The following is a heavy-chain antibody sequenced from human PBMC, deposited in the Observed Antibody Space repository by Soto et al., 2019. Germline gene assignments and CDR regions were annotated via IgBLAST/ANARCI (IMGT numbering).Heavy chain of an antibody. Sequence: EVQLLQSGGGLVQPGGSLRLSCMASGFPSSTYGFSTYAMTWVRQPPGKGLEWVSVITGSGSHSYYADPVKGRFTISRDNCRNTLFLQMDSLRADDTAVYFCAKGTSSEFLLSFDDWGHGTLVTVSS. CDR1: GFPSSTYGFSTYA. V-gene: IGHV3-23*01. CDR2: ITGSGSHS. D-gene: IGHD3-10*01. J-gene: IGHJ4*01. CDR3: AKGTSSEFLLSFDD.